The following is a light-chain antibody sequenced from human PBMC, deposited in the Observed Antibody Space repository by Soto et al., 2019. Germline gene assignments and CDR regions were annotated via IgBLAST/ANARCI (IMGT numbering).Light chain of an antibody. CDR2: GNS. CDR1: SSNIGAGYD. J-gene: IGLJ1*01. Sequence: QSVLTQPPSVSGAPGQRVTISCTGSSSNIGAGYDVHWYQQLPGTAPKLLIYGNSNRPSGVPDRFSGSKSGTSASLAIIGLQAEDEADYYCQSYDSSLSGPFYVFGTGTKVTVL. V-gene: IGLV1-40*01. CDR3: QSYDSSLSGPFYV.